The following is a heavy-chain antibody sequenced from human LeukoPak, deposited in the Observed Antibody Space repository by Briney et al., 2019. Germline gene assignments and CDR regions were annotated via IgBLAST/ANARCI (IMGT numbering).Heavy chain of an antibody. J-gene: IGHJ4*02. CDR2: ISSSGSTI. V-gene: IGHV3-11*01. CDR1: GFTFSDYY. D-gene: IGHD3-16*02. CDR3: ASGSPIMITFGGVIAPDY. Sequence: GGSLRLSCAASGFTFSDYYMSGIRQAPGKGLEWGSYISSSGSTIYYADSVKGRFTISRDNAKNSLYLQMNSLRAEDTAVYYCASGSPIMITFGGVIAPDYWGQGTLVTVSS.